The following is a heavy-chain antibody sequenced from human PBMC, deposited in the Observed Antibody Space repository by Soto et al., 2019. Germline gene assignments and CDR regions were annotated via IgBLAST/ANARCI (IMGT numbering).Heavy chain of an antibody. V-gene: IGHV3-15*07. J-gene: IGHJ6*03. CDR2: IKTRADGGTT. CDR3: AERYCTSTTCLSLDFYYYIDV. Sequence: PGGSLRLSCAASGLTFANARMNWVRQAPGKGLEWVGRIKTRADGGTTDYAAPVKGRFTISRDDSESTLYLQMNSLRADDSAVYYCAERYCTSTTCLSLDFYYYIDVWGKGTTVTVSS. CDR1: GLTFANAR. D-gene: IGHD2-2*01.